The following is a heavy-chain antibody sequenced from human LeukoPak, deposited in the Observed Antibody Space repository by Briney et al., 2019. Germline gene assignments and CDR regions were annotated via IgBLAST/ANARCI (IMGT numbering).Heavy chain of an antibody. CDR2: IYPGDSDT. Sequence: GESLKISCKGSGYSFTSYWIGWVRQMPGKGLEWMGIIYPGDSDTRYSPSFQGQVTISADKSISTAYLQWSSLRASDTAMYYCARWREILGYCSGGSCSDAFDIWGQGTMVTVSS. D-gene: IGHD2-15*01. CDR3: ARWREILGYCSGGSCSDAFDI. CDR1: GYSFTSYW. V-gene: IGHV5-51*01. J-gene: IGHJ3*02.